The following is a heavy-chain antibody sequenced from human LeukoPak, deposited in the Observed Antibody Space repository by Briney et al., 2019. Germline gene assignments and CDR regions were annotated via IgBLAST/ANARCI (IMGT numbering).Heavy chain of an antibody. CDR3: AKDGSWGDYQFYFYMDV. V-gene: IGHV3-23*01. Sequence: GGSLRLSCAASGFTFRSYAMSWVRQAPGKGLEWVSAISGSGGSTYYADSVKGRFTISRDNSKNALFIEMTSLRAEDTAVYYCAKDGSWGDYQFYFYMDVWGKGTTVTISS. J-gene: IGHJ6*03. CDR1: GFTFRSYA. CDR2: ISGSGGST. D-gene: IGHD2-2*01.